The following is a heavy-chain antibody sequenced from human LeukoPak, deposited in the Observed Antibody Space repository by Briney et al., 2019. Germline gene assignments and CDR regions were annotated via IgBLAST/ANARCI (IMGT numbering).Heavy chain of an antibody. CDR2: IIPIFGTA. Sequence: GSSVKVSCKASGGTFSSYAISWVRQAPGQGLEWMGGIIPIFGTANYAQKFQGRVTITTDESTSTAYTELSSLRSEDTAVYYCARDKGPYYDFWSGYYTAQGYYYYMDVWGKGTTVTVSS. CDR1: GGTFSSYA. D-gene: IGHD3-3*01. CDR3: ARDKGPYYDFWSGYYTAQGYYYYMDV. J-gene: IGHJ6*03. V-gene: IGHV1-69*05.